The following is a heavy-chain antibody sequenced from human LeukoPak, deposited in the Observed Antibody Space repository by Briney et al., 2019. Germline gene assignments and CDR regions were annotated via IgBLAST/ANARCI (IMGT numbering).Heavy chain of an antibody. Sequence: SETLSLTCTVSGGSISSSSYYWGWIRQPPGRGLEWIGSIYYSGSTYYNPSLKSRVTISVDTSKNQFSLKLSSVTAADTAVYYCARDLAAVGYGLDPWGQGTLVTVSS. CDR2: IYYSGST. V-gene: IGHV4-39*02. CDR3: ARDLAAVGYGLDP. CDR1: GGSISSSSYY. D-gene: IGHD6-13*01. J-gene: IGHJ5*02.